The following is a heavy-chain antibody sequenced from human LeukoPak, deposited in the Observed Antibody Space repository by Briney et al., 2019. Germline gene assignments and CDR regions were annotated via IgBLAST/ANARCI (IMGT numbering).Heavy chain of an antibody. D-gene: IGHD4-17*01. CDR2: IYPGDSDT. J-gene: IGHJ4*02. Sequence: GESLKISCKGSGYRFTNYWVGWVRQMPGKGLEWMGIIYPGDSDTRYSPSFQGQVIISVDKPISTAYLQWSSLKASDTAMYYCARTGPLGDYGYFDYWGQGTLVTVSS. V-gene: IGHV5-51*04. CDR3: ARTGPLGDYGYFDY. CDR1: GYRFTNYW.